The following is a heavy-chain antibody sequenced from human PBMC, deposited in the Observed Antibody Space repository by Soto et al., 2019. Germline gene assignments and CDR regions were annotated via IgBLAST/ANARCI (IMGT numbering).Heavy chain of an antibody. J-gene: IGHJ5*02. CDR1: GYTFTSYA. CDR3: ARDRSISRIPYDFWSGQKFDP. Sequence: ASVKVSCKASGYTFTSYAMHWVRQAPGQRLEWMGWINAGNGNTKYSQKFQGRVTITRDTSASTAYMELSSLRSEDTAVYYCARDRSISRIPYDFWSGQKFDPWGQGTLVTVSS. CDR2: INAGNGNT. D-gene: IGHD3-3*01. V-gene: IGHV1-3*01.